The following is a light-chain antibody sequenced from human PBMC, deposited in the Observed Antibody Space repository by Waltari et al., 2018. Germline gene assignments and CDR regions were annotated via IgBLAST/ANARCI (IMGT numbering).Light chain of an antibody. J-gene: IGKJ1*01. Sequence: DIQMTQSPSTLSASVGDRVTITCRASQTISTWLAWYQQRPGKAPKLLIYEASTLESGVPSRVSGSGSGTDFTLTISSLQPDDFATYYCQQYNTFSGGGSFGQGTKVEV. V-gene: IGKV1-5*03. CDR2: EAS. CDR3: QQYNTFSGGGS. CDR1: QTISTW.